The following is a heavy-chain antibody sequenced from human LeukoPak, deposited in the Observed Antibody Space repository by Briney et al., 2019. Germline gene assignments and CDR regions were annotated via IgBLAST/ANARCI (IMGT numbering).Heavy chain of an antibody. V-gene: IGHV3-15*01. Sequence: GGSLGLSCAASGFTFRYAWMSWVRQAPGKGLEWVGRIKSKNDGGTTGYAAPVEGRFTISRDDSKNMMYLQMNSLKTEDTAVYYCNKGIVGASTDWLDPWGQGTLVIVSS. CDR2: IKSKNDGGTT. CDR3: NKGIVGASTDWLDP. CDR1: GFTFRYAW. J-gene: IGHJ5*02. D-gene: IGHD1-26*01.